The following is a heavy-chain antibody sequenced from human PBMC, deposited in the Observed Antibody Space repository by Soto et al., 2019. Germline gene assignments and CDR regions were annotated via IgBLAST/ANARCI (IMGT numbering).Heavy chain of an antibody. D-gene: IGHD2-15*01. J-gene: IGHJ4*02. CDR3: ARGPGGNALFFDY. V-gene: IGHV4-59*01. CDR2: IYYTGST. Sequence: QVQLQESGPGLVKPSETLSLTCTVSGGSISSYYWSWIRQPPGEGLEWIGYIYYTGSTNYNPSLKSRVTISVDTSKNQFSLKLSSVTAADTAVYYCARGPGGNALFFDYWGQGTLVTVSS. CDR1: GGSISSYY.